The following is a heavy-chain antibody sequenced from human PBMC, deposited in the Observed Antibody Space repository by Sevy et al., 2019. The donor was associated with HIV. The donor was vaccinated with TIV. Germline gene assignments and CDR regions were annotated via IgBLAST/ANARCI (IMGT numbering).Heavy chain of an antibody. CDR1: GFTFSSYA. J-gene: IGHJ6*03. CDR2: ISGSGGST. CDR3: AKGGHQGYSNYEASYYYYYMDV. Sequence: GGSLRLSCAASGFTFSSYAMSWVRQAPGMGLEWVSAISGSGGSTYYADSVKGRFTISRDNSKNTLYLQMNSLRAEDTAVYYCAKGGHQGYSNYEASYYYYYMDVWGKGTTVTVSS. V-gene: IGHV3-23*01. D-gene: IGHD4-4*01.